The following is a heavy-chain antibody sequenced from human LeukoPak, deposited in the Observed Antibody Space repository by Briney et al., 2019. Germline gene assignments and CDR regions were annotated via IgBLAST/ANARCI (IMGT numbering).Heavy chain of an antibody. CDR3: TRDRRDGYNPDDY. J-gene: IGHJ4*02. D-gene: IGHD5-24*01. V-gene: IGHV3-49*03. Sequence: PGRSLRLSCTASGFTFGDYAMSWFRQAPGKGLEGVGFIRSKAYGGTTEYAASVKGRFTISRDDSKSIAYLQMNSLKTEDTAVYYCTRDRRDGYNPDDYWGQGTLVTVSS. CDR1: GFTFGDYA. CDR2: IRSKAYGGTT.